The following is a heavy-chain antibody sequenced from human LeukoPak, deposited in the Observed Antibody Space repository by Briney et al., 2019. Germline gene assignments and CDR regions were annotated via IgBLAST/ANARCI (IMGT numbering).Heavy chain of an antibody. V-gene: IGHV3-9*01. CDR3: AKNYGSGAYYFDY. CDR2: ISWNSGSI. Sequence: GGSLSLSFAASGFPFDYYSMHWVRPAPGKGLEWVSGISWNSGSIGYADSVKGRFTISRDNAKNSLYLQMNSLRAEDTALYYCAKNYGSGAYYFDYWGQGTLVTVSS. CDR1: GFPFDYYS. J-gene: IGHJ4*02. D-gene: IGHD3-10*01.